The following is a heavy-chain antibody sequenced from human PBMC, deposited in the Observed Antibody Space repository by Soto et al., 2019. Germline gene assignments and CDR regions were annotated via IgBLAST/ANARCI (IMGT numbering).Heavy chain of an antibody. CDR2: IIPIFGTA. J-gene: IGHJ3*02. Sequence: SVKASCKDSGGTYSSYAICWVRQAHGQGLEWMGGIIPIFGTANYAQKFQGRVTITADESTSTAYMELSSLRSEDTAVYYCARVRWGDAFDIWGQGTMVTVSS. V-gene: IGHV1-69*13. CDR3: ARVRWGDAFDI. D-gene: IGHD7-27*01. CDR1: GGTYSSYA.